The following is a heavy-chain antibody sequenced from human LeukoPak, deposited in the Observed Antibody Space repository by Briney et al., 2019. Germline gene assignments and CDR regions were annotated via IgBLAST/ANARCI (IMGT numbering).Heavy chain of an antibody. V-gene: IGHV1-46*01. CDR3: ARNLGVVAATLVD. D-gene: IGHD2-15*01. Sequence: GASVKVSCKASGYTFTSYYMHWVRQAPGQGLEWMGIINPSGGSTSYAQKFQGRVTMTRDTSTSTVYMEPSSLRSEDTAVYYCARNLGVVAATLVDWGQGTLVTVSS. J-gene: IGHJ4*02. CDR2: INPSGGST. CDR1: GYTFTSYY.